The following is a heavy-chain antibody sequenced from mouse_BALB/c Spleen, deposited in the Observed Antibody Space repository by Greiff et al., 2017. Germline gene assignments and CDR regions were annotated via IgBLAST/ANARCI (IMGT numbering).Heavy chain of an antibody. Sequence: EVQVVESGPELVKPGASVKMSCKASGYTFTSYVMHWVKQKPGQGLEWIGYINPYNDGTKYNEKFKGKATLTSDKSSSTAYMELSSLTSEDSAVYYCARSGYYGSSPAYYAMDYWGQGTSVTVSS. V-gene: IGHV1-14*01. J-gene: IGHJ4*01. D-gene: IGHD1-1*01. CDR2: INPYNDGT. CDR3: ARSGYYGSSPAYYAMDY. CDR1: GYTFTSYV.